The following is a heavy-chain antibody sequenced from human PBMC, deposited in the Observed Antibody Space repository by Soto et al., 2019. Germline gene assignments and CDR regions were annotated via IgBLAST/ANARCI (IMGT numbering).Heavy chain of an antibody. Sequence: PSETLPLTCTVSGGSISSGGYYWIWIRQHPGKGLEWIGYIYYSGSTYYNPSLKSRVTISVDTSKNQFSLKLSSVTAADTAVYYCARDSLGALGDYYYGMDVWGQGTTVTVSS. CDR2: IYYSGST. J-gene: IGHJ6*02. V-gene: IGHV4-31*03. CDR1: GGSISSGGYY. D-gene: IGHD3-10*01. CDR3: ARDSLGALGDYYYGMDV.